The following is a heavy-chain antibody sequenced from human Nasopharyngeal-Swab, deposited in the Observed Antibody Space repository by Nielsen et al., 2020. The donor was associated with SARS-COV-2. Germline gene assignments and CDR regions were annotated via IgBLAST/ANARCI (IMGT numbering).Heavy chain of an antibody. V-gene: IGHV3-7*03. Sequence: GESLKILCSASGFSFSTYWMTWVRQAPGKGLEWVANIKQDGSEKYYVDSVKGRFTVSRDNPKNLLYLQVNSLRAEDTAVYYCARQGVFVPAYFHQYYMDVWGKGTTVTVSS. J-gene: IGHJ6*03. CDR2: IKQDGSEK. CDR1: GFSFSTYW. D-gene: IGHD3-16*02. CDR3: ARQGVFVPAYFHQYYMDV.